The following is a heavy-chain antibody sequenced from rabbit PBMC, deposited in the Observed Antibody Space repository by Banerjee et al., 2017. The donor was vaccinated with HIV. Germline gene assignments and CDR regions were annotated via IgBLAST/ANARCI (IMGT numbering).Heavy chain of an antibody. J-gene: IGHJ4*01. CDR3: AKDYPGYGYAYNL. Sequence: QQQLEESGGGLVKPEGSLTLTCTASGFSFSSRYCMCWVRQAPGKGLEWIACIDVGSSGTTYYASWAKGRFTISKTSSTTVTLQMTSLTAADTATYFCAKDYPGYGYAYNLWGPGTLVTVS. CDR2: IDVGSSGTT. V-gene: IGHV1S45*01. CDR1: GFSFSSRYC. D-gene: IGHD6-1*01.